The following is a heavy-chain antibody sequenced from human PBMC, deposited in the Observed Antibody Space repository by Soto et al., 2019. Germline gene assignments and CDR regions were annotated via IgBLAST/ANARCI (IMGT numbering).Heavy chain of an antibody. V-gene: IGHV3-23*01. CDR3: EKEYPDLSDYQFDY. D-gene: IGHD4-17*01. CDR2: ISGSGGST. Sequence: GGSLRLSCAASGFTFNNYAMNWVRQAPGKGLEWVSSISGSGGSTDYADSVKGRFTISRENSKNTVYLQMNSLRADDPAVYYCEKEYPDLSDYQFDYWGPGTLVTVSP. J-gene: IGHJ4*02. CDR1: GFTFNNYA.